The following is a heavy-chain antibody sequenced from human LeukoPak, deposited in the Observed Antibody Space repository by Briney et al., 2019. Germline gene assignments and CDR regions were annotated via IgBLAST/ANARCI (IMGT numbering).Heavy chain of an antibody. CDR1: GGSISSYY. V-gene: IGHV4-59*01. CDR3: ARGVPAEDWFDP. Sequence: SETLSLTCTVSGGSISSYYWSWIRQPPGKGLEWIGYIYYSGSTNYNPSLKSRVTISADTSKNQFSLKLSSVTAADTAVYYCARGVPAEDWFDPWGQGTLVTVSS. J-gene: IGHJ5*02. CDR2: IYYSGST. D-gene: IGHD2-2*01.